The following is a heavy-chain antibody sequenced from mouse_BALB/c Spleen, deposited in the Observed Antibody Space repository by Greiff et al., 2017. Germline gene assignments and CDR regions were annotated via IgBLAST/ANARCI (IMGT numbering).Heavy chain of an antibody. CDR2: ISSGGSYT. V-gene: IGHV5-9-4*01. J-gene: IGHJ2*01. D-gene: IGHD1-1*01. CDR1: GFTFSSYA. CDR3: ARGGLRYYFDY. Sequence: DVKLVESGGGLVKPGGSLKLSCAASGFTFSSYAMSWVRQSPEKRLEWVAEISSGGSYTYYPDTVTGRFTISRDNAKNTLYLEMSSLRSEDTAMYYCARGGLRYYFDYWGQGTTLTVSS.